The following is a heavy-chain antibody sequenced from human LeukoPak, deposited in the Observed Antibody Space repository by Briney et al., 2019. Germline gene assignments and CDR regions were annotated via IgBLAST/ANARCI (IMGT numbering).Heavy chain of an antibody. J-gene: IGHJ4*02. CDR1: GFIFTNYF. D-gene: IGHD2-2*01. V-gene: IGHV3-7*01. Sequence: PGGSLRLSCAASGFIFTNYFMSWVRQAPGKGLEWVASIKHDESEKYYVDSVRGRFTISRDNTMNSLYLQMSSLRAEDTAVYYCVRHGDTDSCLANWGQGTLVTVSS. CDR2: IKHDESEK. CDR3: VRHGDTDSCLAN.